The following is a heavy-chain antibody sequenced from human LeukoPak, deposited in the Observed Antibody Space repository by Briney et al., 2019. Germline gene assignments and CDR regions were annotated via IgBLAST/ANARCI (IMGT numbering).Heavy chain of an antibody. V-gene: IGHV3-21*01. CDR2: ISSSSSYI. CDR1: GFTFSSYS. J-gene: IGHJ4*02. Sequence: PGGSLRLSCAASGFTFSSYSMTWVRQAPGKGLEWVSSISSSSSYIYYADSVKGRFTISRDNAKNSLYLQMNSLRAEDTAVYYCATADSSGWNFDYWGQGTLVTVSS. CDR3: ATADSSGWNFDY. D-gene: IGHD6-19*01.